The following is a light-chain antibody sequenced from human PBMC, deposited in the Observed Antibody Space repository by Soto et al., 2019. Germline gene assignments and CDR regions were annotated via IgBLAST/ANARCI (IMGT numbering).Light chain of an antibody. V-gene: IGLV2-14*01. Sequence: QSVLTQPASVSGSPGQSITISCTGTSSDVGGYNYVSWYQQHPGKAPKHMIYEVSNRPSGVSNRFSGSKSGNTASLTISGLQAEDEADYYCSSYTSSSTPRVFGGGTKLTVL. CDR1: SSDVGGYNY. J-gene: IGLJ3*02. CDR3: SSYTSSSTPRV. CDR2: EVS.